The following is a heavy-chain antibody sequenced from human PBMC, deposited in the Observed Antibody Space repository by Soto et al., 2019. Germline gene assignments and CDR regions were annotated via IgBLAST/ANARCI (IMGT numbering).Heavy chain of an antibody. D-gene: IGHD3-3*01. CDR2: ISWDDDK. CDR1: GFSLTTSGVG. V-gene: IGHV2-5*02. J-gene: IGHJ4*02. CDR3: AHRVLRTVFGLVTTTAIYFDS. Sequence: QITLQQAGPTVVKPTETLTLTCTFSGFSLTTSGVGVGWVRQSPGQAPEWLARISWDDDKRYSPSLKRRLTITTDTTKHQVVLTMATADPADTATYFCAHRVLRTVFGLVTTTAIYFDSWGQGTPVVVSS.